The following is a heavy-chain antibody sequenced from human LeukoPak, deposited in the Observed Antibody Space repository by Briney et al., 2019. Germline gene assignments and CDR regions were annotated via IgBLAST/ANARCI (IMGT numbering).Heavy chain of an antibody. V-gene: IGHV3-30*03. D-gene: IGHD4-17*01. CDR3: ARDDYGPYFDY. CDR2: ISYDGSYK. Sequence: PGGSLRLSCAASEFTFSTYGMHWVRQAPGKGLEWVAVISYDGSYKFYADSAKGRFTISRDNSKNTLYLQMNSLRAEDTAVYYCARDDYGPYFDYWGQGTLVTVSS. J-gene: IGHJ4*02. CDR1: EFTFSTYG.